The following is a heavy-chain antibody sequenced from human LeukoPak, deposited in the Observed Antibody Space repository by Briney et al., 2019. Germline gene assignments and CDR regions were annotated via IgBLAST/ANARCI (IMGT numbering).Heavy chain of an antibody. Sequence: GASVKVSCKASGYTFTSYGISWVRQAPGQGLEWMGWISAYNGNTNYAQKLQGRVTMTTDTSTSTAYMELRSLRSDDTAVYYCARDFGYCSSTSCYTGNWFDPWGQGTLVTVSS. CDR1: GYTFTSYG. CDR2: ISAYNGNT. J-gene: IGHJ5*02. CDR3: ARDFGYCSSTSCYTGNWFDP. V-gene: IGHV1-18*01. D-gene: IGHD2-2*02.